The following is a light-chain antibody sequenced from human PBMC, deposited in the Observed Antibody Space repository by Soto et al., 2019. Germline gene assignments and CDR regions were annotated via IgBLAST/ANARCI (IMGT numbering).Light chain of an antibody. CDR2: EGV. J-gene: IGLJ1*01. CDR3: CSYVGATTYV. CDR1: SSNIGGYNI. V-gene: IGLV2-23*01. Sequence: QSALTQPASVSGSPGQSITISCSGTSSNIGGYNIVSWYQQHPGKAPKVIIYEGVKRPSGVSDRFSGSTSGVTASLTISGLQAEDEPEYYCCSYVGATTYVFGSGTKLTVL.